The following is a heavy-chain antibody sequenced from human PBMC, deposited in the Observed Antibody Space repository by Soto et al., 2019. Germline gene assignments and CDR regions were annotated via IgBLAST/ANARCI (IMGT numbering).Heavy chain of an antibody. CDR3: ARDTPRPQWLALNDAFDI. D-gene: IGHD6-19*01. CDR1: GYTFTSYG. CDR2: ISAYNGNT. Sequence: ASVKVSCKASGYTFTSYGISWVQQAPGQGLEWMGWISAYNGNTNYAQKLQGRVTMTTDTSTSTAYMELRSLRSDDTAVYYCARDTPRPQWLALNDAFDIWGQGTMVTVSS. V-gene: IGHV1-18*01. J-gene: IGHJ3*02.